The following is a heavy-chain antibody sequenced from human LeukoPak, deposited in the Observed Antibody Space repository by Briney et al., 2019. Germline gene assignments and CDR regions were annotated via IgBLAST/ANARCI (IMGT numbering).Heavy chain of an antibody. V-gene: IGHV3-74*01. Sequence: PGGSLRLSCAASGFTFSGYWMPWVRQAPGKGLVWVSRISSDGSVREYADSVKGRFIHSRDHAKNTVYLQMNSLRVEDTAIYYWSRDQDFWGQGTLVTVSS. J-gene: IGHJ4*02. CDR3: SRDQDF. CDR1: GFTFSGYW. CDR2: ISSDGSVR. D-gene: IGHD3-3*01.